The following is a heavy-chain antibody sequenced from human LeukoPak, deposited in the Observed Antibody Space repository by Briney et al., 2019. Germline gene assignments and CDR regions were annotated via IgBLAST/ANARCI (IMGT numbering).Heavy chain of an antibody. V-gene: IGHV1-2*02. D-gene: IGHD4-17*01. J-gene: IGHJ4*02. CDR3: ARVSGYGEPYFNL. CDR2: VGPKTGTT. Sequence: ASVKVSCKGSGYTFTDYYIHRVRQAPGQGLEWMGWVGPKTGTTNYAQSFQGRVTMTRDTSITTAYMEMTRLTSDDTAVYYCARVSGYGEPYFNLWGQGTLLTVSS. CDR1: GYTFTDYY.